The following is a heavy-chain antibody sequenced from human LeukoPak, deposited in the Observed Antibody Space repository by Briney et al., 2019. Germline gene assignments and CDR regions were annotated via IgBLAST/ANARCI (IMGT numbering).Heavy chain of an antibody. Sequence: PSETLSLTCTVSGGSISSSSYYWGWIRQPPGKGLEWIGSIYYSGSTYYNPSLKSRVTISVDTSKNQFSLKLSSVTAADTAVYYCAKQTSRGAQFDPWGQGTLVTVSS. D-gene: IGHD1-7*01. CDR3: AKQTSRGAQFDP. CDR1: GGSISSSSYY. CDR2: IYYSGST. V-gene: IGHV4-39*01. J-gene: IGHJ5*02.